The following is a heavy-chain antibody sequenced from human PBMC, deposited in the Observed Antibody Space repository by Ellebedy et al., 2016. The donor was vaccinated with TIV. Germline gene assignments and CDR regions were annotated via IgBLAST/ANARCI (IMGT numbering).Heavy chain of an antibody. D-gene: IGHD2-15*01. CDR3: ARHWVTRGGSSDGIDAFDI. Sequence: LRLSCTVSGGSISSGGYYWSWIRQHPGKGLEWIGYIYYSGSTYYNPSLKSRVTISVDTSKNQFSLKLSSVTAADTAVYYCARHWVTRGGSSDGIDAFDIWGQGTMVTVSS. CDR2: IYYSGST. CDR1: GGSISSGGYY. J-gene: IGHJ3*02. V-gene: IGHV4-31*03.